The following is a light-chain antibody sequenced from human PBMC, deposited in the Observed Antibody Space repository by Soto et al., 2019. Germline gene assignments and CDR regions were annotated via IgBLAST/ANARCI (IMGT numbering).Light chain of an antibody. Sequence: AIRMTQSPSSFSASTGDRVTITCRASQGISSYLAWYQQKPGKAPKLLIYAASTLQSGVPSRFSGSGSGTEFTLTISCLQSEDFATYYYPQYYSYPYTFGQGTKLEIK. CDR2: AAS. CDR3: PQYYSYPYT. CDR1: QGISSY. J-gene: IGKJ2*01. V-gene: IGKV1-8*01.